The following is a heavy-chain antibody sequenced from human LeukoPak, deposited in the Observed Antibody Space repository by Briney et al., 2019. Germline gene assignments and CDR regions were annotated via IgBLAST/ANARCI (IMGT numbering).Heavy chain of an antibody. CDR1: GFTFSSYA. CDR2: ISGSGGST. J-gene: IGHJ4*02. CDR3: AKDRSVDILTGYSSGFDY. Sequence: GGSLRLSCAASGFTFSSYAMSWVRQAPGKGLEWVSAISGSGGSTYYADSVKGRFTISRDNSKNTLYLQMNSLRAEDTAVYYCAKDRSVDILTGYSSGFDYWGQGTLVTVSS. V-gene: IGHV3-23*01. D-gene: IGHD3-9*01.